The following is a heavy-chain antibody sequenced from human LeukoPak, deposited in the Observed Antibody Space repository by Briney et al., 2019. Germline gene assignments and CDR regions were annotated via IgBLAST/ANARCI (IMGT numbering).Heavy chain of an antibody. J-gene: IGHJ5*02. D-gene: IGHD1-1*01. V-gene: IGHV1-69*13. Sequence: GASVKVSCKASGGTFSSYAISWVRQAPGQGLEWMGGIIPIFGTANYAQKFQGRVTITADESTSTAYMELSSLRSGDTTVYYCARGQLERLWWFDPWGQGTLVTVSS. CDR2: IIPIFGTA. CDR3: ARGQLERLWWFDP. CDR1: GGTFSSYA.